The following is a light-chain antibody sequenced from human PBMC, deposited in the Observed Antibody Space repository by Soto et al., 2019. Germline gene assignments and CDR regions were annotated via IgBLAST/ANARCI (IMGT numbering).Light chain of an antibody. Sequence: QSALTQPPSASGSPGQSVTISCTGTSSDVGAYNYVSWYQQYPGKAPKLMIYEVSKRPSGVPDRFSGSKSGKTAALTVSGLQPDEEAGYYCTSYAGSEIWVFGGGTQLTVL. CDR3: TSYAGSEIWV. CDR1: SSDVGAYNY. J-gene: IGLJ3*02. CDR2: EVS. V-gene: IGLV2-8*01.